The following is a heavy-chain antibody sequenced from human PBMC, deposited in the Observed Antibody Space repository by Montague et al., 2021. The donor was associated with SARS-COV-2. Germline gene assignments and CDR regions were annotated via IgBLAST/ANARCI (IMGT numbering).Heavy chain of an antibody. CDR1: GGAMNSVSDF. V-gene: IGHV4-61*02. Sequence: TLSLTCTVSGGAMNSVSDFWGWIRQASGKGPEWIGRVRPGGRTNYNPSLGSRVTVSLDMSKSQFSLTLSSVTAADSAVYYCTTDTDCRGIEYWGLGTLVTVSS. CDR3: TTDTDCRGIEY. D-gene: IGHD2-15*01. CDR2: VRPGGRT. J-gene: IGHJ4*02.